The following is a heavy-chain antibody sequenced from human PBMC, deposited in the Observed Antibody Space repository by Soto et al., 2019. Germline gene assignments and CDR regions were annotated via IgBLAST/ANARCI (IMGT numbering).Heavy chain of an antibody. V-gene: IGHV3-48*01. D-gene: IGHD3-22*01. CDR2: ISSSSSTI. J-gene: IGHJ3*02. Sequence: GGSLRLSCAASGFTFSSYSMNWVRQAPGKGLEWVSYISSSSSTIYYADSVKGRFTISRDNAKNSLYLQMDSLRAEDTAVYYCARDAGSDSSVYHAGLDDLFDIWGQGTMVIVSS. CDR1: GFTFSSYS. CDR3: ARDAGSDSSVYHAGLDDLFDI.